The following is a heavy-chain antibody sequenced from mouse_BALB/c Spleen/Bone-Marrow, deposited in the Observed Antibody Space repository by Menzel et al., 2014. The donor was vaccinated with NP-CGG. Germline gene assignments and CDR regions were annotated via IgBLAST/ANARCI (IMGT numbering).Heavy chain of an antibody. CDR1: GFTFSSYG. V-gene: IGHV5-6-3*01. CDR2: INSNGGST. Sequence: EVMLVESGGGLVQPGGSLKLSCAASGFTFSSYGMSWVRQTPDKRLELVATINSNGGSTYYPDSVKGRFTISRDNAKNPRYLQMSSLKSEDTSMYYCARVWYFVYWGQGTSLTVSS. CDR3: ARVWYFVY. J-gene: IGHJ2*03.